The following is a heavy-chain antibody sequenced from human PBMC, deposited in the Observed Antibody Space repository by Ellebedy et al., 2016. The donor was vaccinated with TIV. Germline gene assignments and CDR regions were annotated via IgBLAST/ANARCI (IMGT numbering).Heavy chain of an antibody. D-gene: IGHD3-22*01. CDR3: ARLYYDGDNDIDAFDI. V-gene: IGHV4-59*08. CDR2: IFDSGST. J-gene: IGHJ3*02. Sequence: MPSETLSLTCTVSGASIRSYYWTWIRQPPWKGLEWIGFIFDSGSTNYNPSLESRVTISVDTSKNHFSLKVTSVTAADTAVYYCARLYYDGDNDIDAFDIWGQGTTVTVSS. CDR1: GASIRSYY.